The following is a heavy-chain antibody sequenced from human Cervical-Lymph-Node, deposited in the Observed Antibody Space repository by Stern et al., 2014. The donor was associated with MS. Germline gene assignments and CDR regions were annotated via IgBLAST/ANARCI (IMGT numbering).Heavy chain of an antibody. CDR2: IYYSGTT. J-gene: IGHJ6*02. Sequence: VHLVESGPGLIKPSQTLSLTCTVSGGSISSDNYYWTWIRQHPGKGLEWIGHIYYSGTTYYNPSLKSRVSITVDTSENVFSLRLSSVTAADTAVYYCARDHFTTSLDVWGHGTTVTVS. CDR3: ARDHFTTSLDV. D-gene: IGHD2-2*01. V-gene: IGHV4-31*03. CDR1: GGSISSDNYY.